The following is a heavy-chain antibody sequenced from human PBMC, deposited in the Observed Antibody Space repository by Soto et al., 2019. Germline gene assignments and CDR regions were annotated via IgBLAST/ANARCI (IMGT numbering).Heavy chain of an antibody. Sequence: SETLSLTCAVYGGSFSGYYWSWIRQPPGKGLEWIGEINHSGSTNYNPSLKSRVTISVDTSKNQFSLKLSAVTAADTAVYYCARGRGTTVTRETIEPHARHYYYGMDVWGQGTTVTVSS. CDR3: ARGRGTTVTRETIEPHARHYYYGMDV. CDR1: GGSFSGYY. V-gene: IGHV4-34*01. J-gene: IGHJ6*02. D-gene: IGHD4-4*01. CDR2: INHSGST.